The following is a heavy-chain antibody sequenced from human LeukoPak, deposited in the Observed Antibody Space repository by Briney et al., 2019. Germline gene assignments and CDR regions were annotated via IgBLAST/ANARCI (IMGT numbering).Heavy chain of an antibody. D-gene: IGHD4-11*01. Sequence: PSETLSLTCTVSGGSINSTRYYWGWLRQPPGKGLEWIGSIYYSGDTHYNPSLRSRVTISVDTSKNQFSLKMNSMTAADTSVYYCATGSMTTRYYYYFYMDVWGKGTTVTVSS. CDR3: ATGSMTTRYYYYFYMDV. V-gene: IGHV4-39*01. CDR2: IYYSGDT. CDR1: GGSINSTRYY. J-gene: IGHJ6*03.